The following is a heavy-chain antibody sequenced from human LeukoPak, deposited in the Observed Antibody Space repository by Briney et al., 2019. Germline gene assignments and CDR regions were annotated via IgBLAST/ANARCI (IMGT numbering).Heavy chain of an antibody. D-gene: IGHD4-17*01. Sequence: SETLSLTCTVSGGSISNYYWSWIRQPPGKGLEWIGYIYYSGSTNYNPSLKSRVTISVDTSKNQFSLKLSSVTAADTAVYYCARVDTVYYYMDVWGKGTTVTISS. J-gene: IGHJ6*03. V-gene: IGHV4-59*01. CDR2: IYYSGST. CDR1: GGSISNYY. CDR3: ARVDTVYYYMDV.